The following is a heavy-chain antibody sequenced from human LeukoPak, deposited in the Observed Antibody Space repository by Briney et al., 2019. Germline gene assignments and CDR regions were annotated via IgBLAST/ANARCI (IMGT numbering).Heavy chain of an antibody. CDR2: ISSSSSTI. D-gene: IGHD3-10*01. J-gene: IGHJ4*02. CDR1: GFTFSSYS. Sequence: GGSLRLSCAASGFTFSSYSMNWVRQAPGKGLEWVSYISSSSSTIYYADSVKGRSTISRDNAKNSLYLQMNSLRAEDTAVYYCFITMVRGVIDYWGQGTLVTVSS. V-gene: IGHV3-48*04. CDR3: FITMVRGVIDY.